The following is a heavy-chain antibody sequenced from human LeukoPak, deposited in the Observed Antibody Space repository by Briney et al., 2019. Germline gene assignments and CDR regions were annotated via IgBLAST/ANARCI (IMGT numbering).Heavy chain of an antibody. V-gene: IGHV3-23*01. CDR3: ARDKSPVWFVAARPDYFDS. Sequence: GGSLRLSCAASGFTFSSYGMNWVRQAPGKGLEWVSSISDSGGDTYYADSVKGRFTISRDNANNSLYLQLSSLRVEDTAVCYCARDKSPVWFVAARPDYFDSWGQGTLVTVSS. CDR1: GFTFSSYG. D-gene: IGHD6-6*01. CDR2: ISDSGGDT. J-gene: IGHJ4*02.